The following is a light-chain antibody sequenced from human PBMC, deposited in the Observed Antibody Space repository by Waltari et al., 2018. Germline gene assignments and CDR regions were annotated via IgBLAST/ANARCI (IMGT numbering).Light chain of an antibody. Sequence: QSALTQPASVSGSPGQSITISCTGTSDDVGAYNYVSWYQQHPGLAPKLIIYEVNNRPVGISSRFSGSNSGNTASLTISGLQADDESHYYCTSYRSSSTPVVFGGGTKLTVL. CDR2: EVN. CDR3: TSYRSSSTPVV. J-gene: IGLJ2*01. V-gene: IGLV2-14*01. CDR1: SDDVGAYNY.